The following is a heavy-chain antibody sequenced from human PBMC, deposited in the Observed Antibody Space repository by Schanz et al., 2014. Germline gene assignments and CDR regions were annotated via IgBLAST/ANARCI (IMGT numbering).Heavy chain of an antibody. D-gene: IGHD3-10*01. CDR2: IKQDGSEK. J-gene: IGHJ4*02. Sequence: EVQLVESGGGLVQPGGSLRLSCGGSGFTFSKYWMSWVRQAPGKGLEWVANIKQDGSEKYYVDAVKGRFTISRDNAKNSMYLRMKSLRGEDTAVYYCARDNYCGSGSCAYWGQGTLVTVSS. CDR3: ARDNYCGSGSCAY. CDR1: GFTFSKYW. V-gene: IGHV3-7*04.